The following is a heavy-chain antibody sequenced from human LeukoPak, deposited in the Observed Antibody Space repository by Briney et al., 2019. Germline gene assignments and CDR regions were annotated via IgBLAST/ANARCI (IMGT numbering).Heavy chain of an antibody. J-gene: IGHJ4*02. D-gene: IGHD6-6*01. Sequence: SETLSLTCTVSGGSISSYYWSWIRQPPGKGLEWIGYIYYTGSTNYNPSLKSRVSISVDTSKNQFSLKLSYVNAADTAVYYCARYISSGLDYWGQGTLVTVSS. CDR1: GGSISSYY. CDR2: IYYTGST. V-gene: IGHV4-59*08. CDR3: ARYISSGLDY.